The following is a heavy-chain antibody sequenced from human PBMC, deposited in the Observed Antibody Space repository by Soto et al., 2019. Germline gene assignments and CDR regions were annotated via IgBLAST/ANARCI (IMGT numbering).Heavy chain of an antibody. CDR1: GGSISSYY. J-gene: IGHJ5*02. Sequence: SETLSLTCTVSGGSISSYYWSWIRQPPGKGLEWIGYIYYSGSTNYNPSLKSRVTISVDTSKNQFSLKLSSVTAADTAVYYCARGSGSGRDNWFDPWGQGTLVTVSS. V-gene: IGHV4-59*01. D-gene: IGHD3-10*01. CDR3: ARGSGSGRDNWFDP. CDR2: IYYSGST.